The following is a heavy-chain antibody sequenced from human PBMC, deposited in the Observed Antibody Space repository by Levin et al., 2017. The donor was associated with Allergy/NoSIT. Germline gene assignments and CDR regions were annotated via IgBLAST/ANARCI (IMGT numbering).Heavy chain of an antibody. V-gene: IGHV3-23*01. CDR2: ISYSGDAT. CDR3: AKGGSGYYNRPDGFSV. Sequence: PSETLSLTCTASGFTFNIYAMAWVRRAPGKGLEWVSTISYSGDATYYTDSMKGRFTISRDNSKNTLFLQMSSLRAEDTALYFCAKGGSGYYNRPDGFSVWGQGTMVTVSS. D-gene: IGHD3-22*01. CDR1: GFTFNIYA. J-gene: IGHJ3*01.